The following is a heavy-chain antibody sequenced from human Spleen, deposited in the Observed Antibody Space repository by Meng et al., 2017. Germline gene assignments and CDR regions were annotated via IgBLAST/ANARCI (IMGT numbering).Heavy chain of an antibody. CDR3: AGVSGGAREFGEYFQH. V-gene: IGHV3-30*04. CDR1: GFTFSSNA. Sequence: GGSLRPACAAAGFTFSSNAMYWVRQAPGKGLEWVAVISYDGSDKFYADSVKGRFTISRDNSKYTLSLQMNSLRAEDTAVYHCAGVSGGAREFGEYFQHWGQGTLVTVSS. D-gene: IGHD3-10*01. CDR2: ISYDGSDK. J-gene: IGHJ1*01.